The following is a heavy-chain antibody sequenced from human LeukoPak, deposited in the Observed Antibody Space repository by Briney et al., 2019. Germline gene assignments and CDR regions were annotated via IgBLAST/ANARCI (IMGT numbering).Heavy chain of an antibody. CDR2: IHLDGTIT. Sequence: GGSLRLSCAASGFTFSSYWMHWVRQAPGKGLVWVSRIHLDGTITNYADSVRGRFTISRDNSKNTLYLQMNSLRAEDTAVYYCARDPVIGMSPYNWFDPWGQGTLVTVSS. D-gene: IGHD1-14*01. V-gene: IGHV3-74*01. CDR1: GFTFSSYW. CDR3: ARDPVIGMSPYNWFDP. J-gene: IGHJ5*02.